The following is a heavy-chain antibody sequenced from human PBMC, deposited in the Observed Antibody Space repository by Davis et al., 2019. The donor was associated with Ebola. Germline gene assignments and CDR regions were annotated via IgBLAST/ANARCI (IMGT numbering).Heavy chain of an antibody. D-gene: IGHD3-10*01. CDR2: INPHNGNT. J-gene: IGHJ5*02. CDR3: ARSITMVRGESWFDP. V-gene: IGHV1-18*04. Sequence: ASVKVSCKASGYTFTNYGITWVRQAPGQGREWMGWINPHNGNTNYAQNVQGRVTMTTDTSTSTAYMEVGSLKSDDTAVYYCARSITMVRGESWFDPWGQGTLVTVSS. CDR1: GYTFTNYG.